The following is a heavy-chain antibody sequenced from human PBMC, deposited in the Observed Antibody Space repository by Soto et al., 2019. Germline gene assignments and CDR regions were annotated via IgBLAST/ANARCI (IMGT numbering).Heavy chain of an antibody. CDR3: ARSGNNGFDP. CDR2: IYYTGNT. V-gene: IGHV4-59*01. CDR1: GDSINSYY. Sequence: QVHLQESGPGLVKPSETLSLTCSVSGDSINSYYWNWIRQPPGKGLEWIGYIYYTGNTNYNPSLKSLVIISLDMSKNQFSLSLSSVPAADTAVYYCARSGNNGFDPWGQGTLVTVSS. J-gene: IGHJ5*02.